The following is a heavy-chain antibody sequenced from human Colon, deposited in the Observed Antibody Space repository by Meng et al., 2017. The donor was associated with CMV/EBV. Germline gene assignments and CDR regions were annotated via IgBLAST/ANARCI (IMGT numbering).Heavy chain of an antibody. CDR2: ISGSGGST. CDR3: AYFNPYGGNQGREDY. V-gene: IGHV3-23*01. CDR1: GVTFSSYA. Sequence: SGVTFSSYAMSWVRQAPGKGLEWVSAISGSGGSTYYADSVKGRFTISRDNSKNTLYLQMNSLRAEDTAVYYCAYFNPYGGNQGREDYWGQGTLVTVSS. D-gene: IGHD4-23*01. J-gene: IGHJ4*02.